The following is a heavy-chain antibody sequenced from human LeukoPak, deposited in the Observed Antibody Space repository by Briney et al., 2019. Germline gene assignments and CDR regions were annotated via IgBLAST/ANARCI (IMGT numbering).Heavy chain of an antibody. V-gene: IGHV4-59*01. D-gene: IGHD3-10*01. CDR1: GGSISSYY. CDR3: ARVGFGEYFDY. CDR2: IYYSGST. J-gene: IGHJ4*02. Sequence: SETLSLTCTVSGGSISSYYWSWIRQPPGKGLEWIGYIYYSGSTNYNPSLKSRVTISVDTSKNQFSLKLSSVTAADTAVYYCARVGFGEYFDYWGQGTLATVSS.